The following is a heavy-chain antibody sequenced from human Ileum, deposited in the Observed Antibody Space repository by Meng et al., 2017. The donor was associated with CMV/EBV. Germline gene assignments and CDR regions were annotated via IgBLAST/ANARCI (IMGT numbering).Heavy chain of an antibody. D-gene: IGHD4-23*01. V-gene: IGHV4-4*02. J-gene: IGHJ4*02. CDR1: GGSISDDHW. CDR3: AGGGNLGY. CDR2: IFHSPSV. Sequence: QVLLQESGPGLVKPSESLSLTCAVSGGSISDDHWWHWVRQSPGKGLEWIGEIFHSPSVRFNPSLKSRVTISIDKSKNQFSRNLKSVTAADTAVYYCAGGGNLGYWGQGTLVTVSS.